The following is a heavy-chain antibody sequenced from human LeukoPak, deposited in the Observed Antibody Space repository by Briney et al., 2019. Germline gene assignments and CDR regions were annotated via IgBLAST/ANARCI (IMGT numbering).Heavy chain of an antibody. V-gene: IGHV3-21*01. Sequence: GGSLRLSCAASGFTVSSNYMSWVRQAPGEGLEWVSSISSSSSYIYYADSVKGRFTISRDDAKNSLYLQMNSLRAEDTAVYYCARAPDRFLGDYWGQGTLVTVSS. D-gene: IGHD3-3*01. J-gene: IGHJ4*02. CDR3: ARAPDRFLGDY. CDR1: GFTVSSNY. CDR2: ISSSSSYI.